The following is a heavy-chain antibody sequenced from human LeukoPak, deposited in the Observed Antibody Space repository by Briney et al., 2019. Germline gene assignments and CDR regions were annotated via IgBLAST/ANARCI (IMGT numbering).Heavy chain of an antibody. CDR1: GYTFTSYG. D-gene: IGHD2/OR15-2a*01. J-gene: IGHJ4*02. Sequence: ASVKVSCKASGYTFTSYGISWVRQAPGQGLERMGWISAYNGNTNYAQKLQGRVTMTTDTSTSTAYMELRSLRSDDTAVYYCARTRGSHISMAYLDYWGQGTLVTVSS. CDR2: ISAYNGNT. CDR3: ARTRGSHISMAYLDY. V-gene: IGHV1-18*01.